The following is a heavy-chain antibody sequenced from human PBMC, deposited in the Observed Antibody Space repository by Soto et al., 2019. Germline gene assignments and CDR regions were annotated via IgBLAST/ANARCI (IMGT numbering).Heavy chain of an antibody. V-gene: IGHV3-23*01. CDR3: ANPTYYASGSPDY. J-gene: IGHJ4*02. D-gene: IGHD3-10*01. CDR2: ISGSGGST. CDR1: GFTFSSYA. Sequence: PGGSLRLCCAASGFTFSSYAMSWVRQAPGKGLEWVSAISGSGGSTYYPPSVKARFPLSRDTSKNTLYLQLTSLSAEDSALYYCANPTYYASGSPDYWGQGTLVTVSS.